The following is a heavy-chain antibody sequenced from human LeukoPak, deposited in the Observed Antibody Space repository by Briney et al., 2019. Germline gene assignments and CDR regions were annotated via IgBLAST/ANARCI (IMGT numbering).Heavy chain of an antibody. J-gene: IGHJ4*02. Sequence: SGGSLRLSCAASGFTFDDYAMHWVRQAPGKGLEWVSLISGDGGSTYYADSVKSRFTISRDNSKNSLYLQMNSLRTEDTALYYCAKEMATITSLDYWGRGTLVTVSS. D-gene: IGHD5-24*01. CDR1: GFTFDDYA. CDR3: AKEMATITSLDY. V-gene: IGHV3-43*02. CDR2: ISGDGGST.